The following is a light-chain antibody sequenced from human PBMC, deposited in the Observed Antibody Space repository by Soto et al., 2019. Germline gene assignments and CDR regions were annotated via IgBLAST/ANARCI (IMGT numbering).Light chain of an antibody. V-gene: IGKV3-20*01. J-gene: IGKJ4*01. CDR2: DAS. CDR1: QSVSRNY. CDR3: QQYDTSPLT. Sequence: VLTQTPGTLSLSPGESATLSCRASQSVSRNYLAWYQQKPGQAPRLLIFDASTRAPGIPDRFSGSGSEADFTLTISRLEAEDFAVYHCQQYDTSPLTFGGGTKLEIK.